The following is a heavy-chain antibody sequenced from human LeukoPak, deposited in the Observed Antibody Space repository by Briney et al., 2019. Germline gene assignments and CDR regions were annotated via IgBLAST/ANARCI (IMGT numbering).Heavy chain of an antibody. J-gene: IGHJ5*02. Sequence: PGGSLRLSCAASGFTFSSYSMNWVRRAPGKGLEWVSCISSSSSYTYYADSVKGRFTISRDNAKNSLYLQINSLRAEDTAVYYCARGGRSNWFDPWGQGTLVTVSS. CDR3: ARGGRSNWFDP. D-gene: IGHD2-15*01. V-gene: IGHV3-21*01. CDR2: ISSSSSYT. CDR1: GFTFSSYS.